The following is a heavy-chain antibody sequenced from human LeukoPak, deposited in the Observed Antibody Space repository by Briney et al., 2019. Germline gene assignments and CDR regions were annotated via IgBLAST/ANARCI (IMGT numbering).Heavy chain of an antibody. Sequence: ESGPTLVNPTQTLTLTCTFSGFSLSTSGMCVSWIRQPPGKALEWPARIDWDDDKYYSTSLKTRLTISKDTSKNQVVLTMTNMDPVDTATYYCPRMPRGIAVGFDYWGQGTLVTVSS. D-gene: IGHD6-19*01. CDR1: GFSLSTSGMC. V-gene: IGHV2-70*11. CDR3: PRMPRGIAVGFDY. CDR2: IDWDDDK. J-gene: IGHJ4*02.